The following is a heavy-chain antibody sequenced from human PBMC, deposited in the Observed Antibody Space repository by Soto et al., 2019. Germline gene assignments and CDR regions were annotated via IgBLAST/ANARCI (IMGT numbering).Heavy chain of an antibody. CDR1: GFTFISYG. J-gene: IGHJ6*02. D-gene: IGHD2-15*01. Sequence: PGVSLRHSCAASGFTFISYGMHWVRQAPGKGLEWVAVIWYDGSNKYYADSVKGRFTISRDNSKNTLYLQMNSLRAEDTAVYYCARVDSSYYYGMDVWGQRTTLTVSS. CDR2: IWYDGSNK. CDR3: ARVDSSYYYGMDV. V-gene: IGHV3-33*01.